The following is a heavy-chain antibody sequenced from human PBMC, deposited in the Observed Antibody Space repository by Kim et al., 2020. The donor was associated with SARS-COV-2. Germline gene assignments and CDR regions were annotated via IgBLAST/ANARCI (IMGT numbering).Heavy chain of an antibody. Sequence: ASVKVSCKASGYTFTGYYMHWVRQAPGQGLEWMGWINPNSGGTNYAQKFQGRVTMTRDTSISTAYMELSRLRSDDTAVYYCARVRRSLRYFDWLLSGWFDPWGQGTLVTVSS. J-gene: IGHJ5*02. V-gene: IGHV1-2*02. CDR1: GYTFTGYY. D-gene: IGHD3-9*01. CDR2: INPNSGGT. CDR3: ARVRRSLRYFDWLLSGWFDP.